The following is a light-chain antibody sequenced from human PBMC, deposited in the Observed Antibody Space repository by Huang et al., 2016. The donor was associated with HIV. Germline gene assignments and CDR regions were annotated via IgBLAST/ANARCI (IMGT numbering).Light chain of an antibody. CDR2: AAS. Sequence: DIQMTQSPSSLSASVGDRVTITCRASQSISSDLNWYQQKPGKAPNLLIYAASSLQSGVPSRLSGSGSGTDFTLTISILQPEEFATYYCQQSYSTPLTFGGGTKVEIK. CDR1: QSISSD. CDR3: QQSYSTPLT. V-gene: IGKV1-39*01. J-gene: IGKJ4*01.